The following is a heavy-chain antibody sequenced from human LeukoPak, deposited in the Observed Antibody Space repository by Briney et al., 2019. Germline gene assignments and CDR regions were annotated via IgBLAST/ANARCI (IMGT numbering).Heavy chain of an antibody. CDR2: IYYSGST. J-gene: IGHJ4*02. Sequence: PSETLSLTCTVSGGSISSSSYYWGWIRQPPGKGLEWIGSIYYSGSTYYNPSLKSRVTISVDTSKNQFSLKLSSVTAADTAVYYCARHAPEGSARDWGQGTLVTVSS. V-gene: IGHV4-39*01. D-gene: IGHD2-15*01. CDR3: ARHAPEGSARD. CDR1: GGSISSSSYY.